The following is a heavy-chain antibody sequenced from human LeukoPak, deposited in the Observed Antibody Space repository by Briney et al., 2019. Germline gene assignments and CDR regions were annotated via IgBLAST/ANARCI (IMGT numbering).Heavy chain of an antibody. CDR1: GFTFSSYA. CDR2: ISYNGNDK. J-gene: IGHJ4*02. CDR3: ARDLSAGAADYHFAY. D-gene: IGHD6-13*01. Sequence: PGGSLRLSCAASGFTFSSYAMHWVRQAPGKGLEWVAVISYNGNDKYYADSVKGRFTISRDNSKDTLYLQMSILRADDTAVYYCARDLSAGAADYHFAYWGQGTLVIVSS. V-gene: IGHV3-30-3*01.